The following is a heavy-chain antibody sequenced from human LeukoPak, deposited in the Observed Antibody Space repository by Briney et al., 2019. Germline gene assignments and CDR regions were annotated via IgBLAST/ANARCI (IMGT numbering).Heavy chain of an antibody. CDR1: GGSISSYY. V-gene: IGHV4-59*08. CDR2: IYYSGST. CDR3: ARHPVWSSSAQGWLDP. Sequence: SETLSLTCTVSGGSISSYYWSWIRQPPGKGLEWIGYIYYSGSTNYNPSLKSRVTISVDTSKNQFSLTLSSVTAADTAVYYCARHPVWSSSAQGWLDPWGQGTLVTVSS. D-gene: IGHD1-26*01. J-gene: IGHJ5*02.